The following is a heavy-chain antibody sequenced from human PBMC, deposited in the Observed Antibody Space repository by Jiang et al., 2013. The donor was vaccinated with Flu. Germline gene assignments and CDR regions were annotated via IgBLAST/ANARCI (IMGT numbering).Heavy chain of an antibody. D-gene: IGHD5-18*01. CDR2: IIPIFGTA. Sequence: SGAEVKKPGSSVKVSCKASGGTFSSYAISWVRQAPGQGLEWMGGIIPIFGTANYAQKFQGRVTITADESTSTAYMELSSLRSEDTAVYYCARDPIYSYGDPTSWGYYYYGMDVWGQGTTVTVSS. J-gene: IGHJ6*02. V-gene: IGHV1-69*01. CDR3: ARDPIYSYGDPTSWGYYYYGMDV. CDR1: GGTFSSYA.